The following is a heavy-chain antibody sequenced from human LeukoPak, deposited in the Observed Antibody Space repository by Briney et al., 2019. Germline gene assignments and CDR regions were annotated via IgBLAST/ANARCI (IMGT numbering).Heavy chain of an antibody. V-gene: IGHV3-53*01. CDR3: ARGKDDAFDI. CDR2: IYSGGST. Sequence: PGGSLRLSCAASGFMVSSNYMSGVRQPPGKGLEWVSVIYSGGSTYYADSVKGRITISRDNSKNTLDLQMNSLRAEDTAMYYCARGKDDAFDIWGQGTMVTVSS. J-gene: IGHJ3*02. CDR1: GFMVSSNY.